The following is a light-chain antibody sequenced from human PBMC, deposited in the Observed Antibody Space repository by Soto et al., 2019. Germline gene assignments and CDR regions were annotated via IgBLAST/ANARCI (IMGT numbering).Light chain of an antibody. V-gene: IGKV1-39*01. CDR3: QQSLSIPIT. J-gene: IGKJ5*01. CDR1: QSIRNY. Sequence: DIQMTQSPSSLSASVGDRVTITCRASQSIRNYLNWYQQKPGKAPKLLIYAAFSLQSGVPSRFSGSVSGTDFTLTISSLQPEDFATYYCQQSLSIPITFGQGTRLEIK. CDR2: AAF.